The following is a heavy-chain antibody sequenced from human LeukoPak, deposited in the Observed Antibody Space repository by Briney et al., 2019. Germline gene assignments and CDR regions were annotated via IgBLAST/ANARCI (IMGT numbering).Heavy chain of an antibody. CDR3: AKDPGSQGDY. CDR2: IYYSGST. Sequence: SETLSLTCTVSGDSISSSNYYWGWIRQPPGKGLEWIGSIYYSGSTYYNPSLKSRVTISVDTSRNQFSLKLSSVTAADTAVYYCAKDPGSQGDYWGQGTLVTVSS. V-gene: IGHV4-39*01. J-gene: IGHJ4*02. CDR1: GDSISSSNYY.